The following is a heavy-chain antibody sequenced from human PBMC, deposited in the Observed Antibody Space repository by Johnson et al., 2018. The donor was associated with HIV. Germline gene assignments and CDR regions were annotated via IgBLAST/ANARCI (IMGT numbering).Heavy chain of an antibody. CDR1: GFTSDDYG. Sequence: VQLVESGGGVVRPGGSLRLSCAAAGFTSDDYGMSWVRQAPGKGLEWVSGINWNGGSTGYADSVKGRFTISRDNAKNSLYLQMNTLRAEDTALYYCAREFESPETDFWSGDDAFDIWGQGTMVTVSS. CDR3: AREFESPETDFWSGDDAFDI. D-gene: IGHD3-3*01. J-gene: IGHJ3*02. V-gene: IGHV3-20*04. CDR2: INWNGGST.